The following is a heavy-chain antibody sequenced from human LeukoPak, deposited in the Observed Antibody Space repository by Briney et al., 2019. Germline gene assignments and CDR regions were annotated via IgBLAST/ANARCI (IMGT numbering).Heavy chain of an antibody. Sequence: SETLSLTCTVSGGSISSYYWSWIRQPPGKGLEWIGYIYYSGSTNYNPSLKSRVTISVDTSKNQFSLKLSSVTAADTAVYYCARAPYYGSGRDYYYYYMDVWGKGTTVTVSS. V-gene: IGHV4-59*12. CDR2: IYYSGST. CDR3: ARAPYYGSGRDYYYYYMDV. D-gene: IGHD3-10*01. CDR1: GGSISSYY. J-gene: IGHJ6*03.